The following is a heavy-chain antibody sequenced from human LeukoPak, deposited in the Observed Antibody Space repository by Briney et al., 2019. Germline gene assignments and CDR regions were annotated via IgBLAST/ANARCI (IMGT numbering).Heavy chain of an antibody. V-gene: IGHV4-34*08. CDR2: NNQGGSP. D-gene: IGHD3-16*02. CDR1: GGTFSAYF. Sequence: SETLSLTCTIYGGTFSAYFWTWLRQPPGKGLEWIGENNQGGSPSYKSSLKNRLNILLDTSKKQFSLKLSSVTAADTAMYYWARLDRLFVQGSYRYVDYWGQGSLVTVSS. CDR3: ARLDRLFVQGSYRYVDY. J-gene: IGHJ4*02.